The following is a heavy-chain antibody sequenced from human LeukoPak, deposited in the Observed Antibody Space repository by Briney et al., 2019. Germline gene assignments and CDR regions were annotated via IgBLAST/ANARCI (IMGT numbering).Heavy chain of an antibody. V-gene: IGHV1-69*01. CDR1: GGTFSSYA. CDR2: IIPIFGTA. D-gene: IGHD3-3*01. CDR3: ARCDFWSGYYEYFQH. Sequence: TSVKVSCKASGGTFSSYAISWVRQAPGQGLEWMGGIIPIFGTANYAQKFQGRVTITADESTSTAYMELSSLRSEDTAVYYCARCDFWSGYYEYFQHWGQGTLVTVSS. J-gene: IGHJ1*01.